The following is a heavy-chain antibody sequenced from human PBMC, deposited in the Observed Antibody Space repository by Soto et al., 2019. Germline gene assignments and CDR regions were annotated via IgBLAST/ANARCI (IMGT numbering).Heavy chain of an antibody. CDR3: ARDRYYDILTGYYTSNWFDP. J-gene: IGHJ5*02. CDR2: IIPIFGTA. Sequence: SVKVSCKASGGTFSSYAISWVRQAPGQGLEWMGGIIPIFGTANYAQKFQGRVTITADESTSTAYMELSSLRSEDTAVYYCARDRYYDILTGYYTSNWFDPWGQGTLVTVSS. CDR1: GGTFSSYA. V-gene: IGHV1-69*13. D-gene: IGHD3-9*01.